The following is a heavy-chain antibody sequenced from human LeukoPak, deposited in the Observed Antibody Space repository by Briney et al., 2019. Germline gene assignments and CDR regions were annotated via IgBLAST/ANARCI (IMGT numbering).Heavy chain of an antibody. V-gene: IGHV1-69*05. Sequence: ASVKVSCKASGGTFSSYAISWVRQAPGQGLEWMGGIIPIFGTANYAQKFQGRVTITTDESTSTAYMELSSLRSEDTAVYYCARGINYDFRSGYYPYYMDVWGKGTTVTVSS. CDR3: ARGINYDFRSGYYPYYMDV. CDR1: GGTFSSYA. CDR2: IIPIFGTA. D-gene: IGHD3-3*01. J-gene: IGHJ6*03.